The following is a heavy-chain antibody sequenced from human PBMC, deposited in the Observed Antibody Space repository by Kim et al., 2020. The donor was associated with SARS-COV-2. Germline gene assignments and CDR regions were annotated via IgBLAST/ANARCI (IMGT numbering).Heavy chain of an antibody. CDR2: IYYSGST. J-gene: IGHJ5*02. CDR1: GGSVSSGSYY. D-gene: IGHD2-15*01. Sequence: SETLSLTCTVSGGSVSSGSYYWSWIRQPPGKGLEWIGYIYYSGSTNYNPSLKSRVTISVDTSKNQFSLKLSSVTAADTAVYYCAREILLGYCSGGSCLRGGFDPWGQGTLVTVSS. V-gene: IGHV4-61*01. CDR3: AREILLGYCSGGSCLRGGFDP.